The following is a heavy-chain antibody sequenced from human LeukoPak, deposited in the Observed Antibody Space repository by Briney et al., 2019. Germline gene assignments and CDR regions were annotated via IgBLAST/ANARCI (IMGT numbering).Heavy chain of an antibody. CDR3: ARDTDY. J-gene: IGHJ4*02. V-gene: IGHV3-53*05. CDR2: IYSGGST. Sequence: SGGSLRLSCAASGFGVGSYYMSWVRQAPGKGLEWVSVIYSGGSTYYADSVKGRFTISRDNSKNTLYLQMNSLRAEDTAVYYCARDTDYWGQGTLVTVSS. CDR1: GFGVGSYY.